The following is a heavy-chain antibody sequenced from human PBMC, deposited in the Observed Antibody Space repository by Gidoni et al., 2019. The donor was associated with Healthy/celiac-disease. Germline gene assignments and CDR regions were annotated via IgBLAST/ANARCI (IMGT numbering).Heavy chain of an antibody. CDR3: ARILKEYCTNGVCYKELYYFDY. J-gene: IGHJ4*02. Sequence: QVQLQESGPGLVKPSETLSLTCTVSGGSISSYYWSWIRQPPGKGLEWIGYIYYSGSTNYNPSLKSRVTISVDTSKNQFSLKLSSVTAADTAVYYCARILKEYCTNGVCYKELYYFDYWGQGTLVTVSS. V-gene: IGHV4-59*01. CDR2: IYYSGST. D-gene: IGHD2-8*01. CDR1: GGSISSYY.